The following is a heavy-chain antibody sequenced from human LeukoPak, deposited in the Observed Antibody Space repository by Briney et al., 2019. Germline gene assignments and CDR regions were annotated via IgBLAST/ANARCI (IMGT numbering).Heavy chain of an antibody. Sequence: GRSLRLSCAASGFTFSSYGMHWVRQAPGKGLEWVAIIWYDGSNKYYVDSVKGRFTISRDNSKNTLYLQMNSLKTEDTAVYYCTTASGSSGWYHFDYWGQGTLVTVSS. CDR3: TTASGSSGWYHFDY. CDR1: GFTFSSYG. CDR2: IWYDGSNK. V-gene: IGHV3-33*01. J-gene: IGHJ4*02. D-gene: IGHD6-19*01.